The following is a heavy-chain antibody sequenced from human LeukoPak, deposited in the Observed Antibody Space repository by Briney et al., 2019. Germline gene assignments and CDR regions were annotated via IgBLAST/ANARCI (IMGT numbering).Heavy chain of an antibody. CDR1: GFTFSSYG. Sequence: GGSLRLSCAASGFTFSSYGMHWVRQAPGKGLEWVAFIRYDGSNKYYADSVKGRFTISRDNSKNTLYLQMNSLRAEDTAVYYCAKGELQYYDFWSGYSNAFDIWGQGTMVTVSS. V-gene: IGHV3-30*02. CDR3: AKGELQYYDFWSGYSNAFDI. D-gene: IGHD3-3*01. J-gene: IGHJ3*02. CDR2: IRYDGSNK.